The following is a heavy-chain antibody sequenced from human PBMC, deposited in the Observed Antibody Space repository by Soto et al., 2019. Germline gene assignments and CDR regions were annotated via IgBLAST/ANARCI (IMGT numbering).Heavy chain of an antibody. D-gene: IGHD6-19*01. J-gene: IGHJ4*02. CDR2: IYYSGST. Sequence: SETLSLTCTVSGGSISSSSYYWGWIRQPPGKGLEWIGSIYYSGSTYYNPSLKSRVTISVDTSKNQFSLKLSSVTAADTAVYYCARTYSSGSFNWGQGTLVTVSS. CDR1: GGSISSSSYY. V-gene: IGHV4-39*01. CDR3: ARTYSSGSFN.